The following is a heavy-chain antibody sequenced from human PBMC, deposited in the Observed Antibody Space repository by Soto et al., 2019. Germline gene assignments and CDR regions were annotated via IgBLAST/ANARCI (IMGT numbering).Heavy chain of an antibody. J-gene: IGHJ4*02. CDR3: AKRRGAGGHFDY. CDR1: GFTFSSYA. CDR2: VSIGGST. D-gene: IGHD2-15*01. V-gene: IGHV3-23*01. Sequence: DVQLLESGGGLVQPEGSLRLSCAASGFTFSSYAMGWVRQGPGKGLEWVAVVSIGGSTHYADSVRGRFTISRDKSKNTLSLQMNSLTAEDTAVDFCAKRRGAGGHFDYWGQGALVTVSS.